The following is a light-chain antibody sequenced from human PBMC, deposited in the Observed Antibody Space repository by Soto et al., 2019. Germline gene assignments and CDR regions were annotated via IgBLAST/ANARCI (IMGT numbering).Light chain of an antibody. V-gene: IGKV3-20*01. CDR1: QSVSSSY. CDR3: QHYGTSAL. J-gene: IGKJ3*01. Sequence: EIMLTQSPGTLSLSPGERATLSCRASQSVSSSYLAWYQQKPGQAPRLLIYDASRATGIPDRFSGSGSGTDFTLTITRLEPEDFAVYYCQHYGTSALFGPGTKVDI. CDR2: DAS.